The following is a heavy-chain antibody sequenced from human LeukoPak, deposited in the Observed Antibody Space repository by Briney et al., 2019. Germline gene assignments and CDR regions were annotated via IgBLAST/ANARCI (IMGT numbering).Heavy chain of an antibody. V-gene: IGHV1-8*01. CDR2: MNPNSGNT. J-gene: IGHJ4*02. D-gene: IGHD3-10*01. CDR3: ARGPPGGWFGELSYDY. CDR1: GYTFTSYD. Sequence: ASVKVSCKASGYTFTSYDINWVRQATGQGLESMGWMNPNSGNTGYAQKFQGRVTMTRNTSISTAYMELSSLRSEDTAVYYCARGPPGGWFGELSYDYWGQGTLVTVSS.